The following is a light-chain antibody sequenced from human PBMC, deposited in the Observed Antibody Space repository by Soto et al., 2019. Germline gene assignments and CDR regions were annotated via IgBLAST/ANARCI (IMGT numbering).Light chain of an antibody. CDR3: QPANSFPLT. CDR1: QGISNW. CDR2: AAS. Sequence: DIQMTQSPSSVSASVGDRVIITCRTSQGISNWLAWYQHKPGKAPNLLIYAASSLQSWFPSRFSGSGSGTDFDLTISGLQPADFATYYCQPANSFPLTFGGGTKVEIK. V-gene: IGKV1-12*01. J-gene: IGKJ4*01.